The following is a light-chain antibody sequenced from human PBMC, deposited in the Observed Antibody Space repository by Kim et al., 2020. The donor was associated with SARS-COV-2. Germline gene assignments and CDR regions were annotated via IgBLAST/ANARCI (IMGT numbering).Light chain of an antibody. V-gene: IGKV1-5*03. Sequence: SGSVGDRVTITGRASQNISSWLAWYQQKPGQAPNLLIYKASSIESGVPSRFSGSGSGTEFTLTISSLQPDDFATYYCQHYNDYLYTFGQGTKLEI. CDR1: QNISSW. CDR2: KAS. J-gene: IGKJ2*01. CDR3: QHYNDYLYT.